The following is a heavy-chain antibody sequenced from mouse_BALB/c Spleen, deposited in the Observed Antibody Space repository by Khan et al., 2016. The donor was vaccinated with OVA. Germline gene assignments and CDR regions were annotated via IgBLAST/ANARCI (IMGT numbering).Heavy chain of an antibody. CDR2: INPHIGET. J-gene: IGHJ2*01. D-gene: IGHD1-1*01. CDR1: GYSFTGYS. V-gene: IGHV1-20*02. Sequence: EVQLQESGPELVRPGASVKISCKASGYSFTGYSMNWVMQSHGKSLEWIGRINPHIGETIYNPKFTGKATLTVDESSSTAHMELRSLASEDSAVYYCAKIYRSDFAYWGQGTTLTVSS. CDR3: AKIYRSDFAY.